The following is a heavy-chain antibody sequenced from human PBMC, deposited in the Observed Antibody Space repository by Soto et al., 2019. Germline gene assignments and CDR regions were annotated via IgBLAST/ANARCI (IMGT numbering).Heavy chain of an antibody. J-gene: IGHJ4*02. CDR3: ARDGSSGYYYGGLDY. CDR2: INPNSGGT. V-gene: IGHV1-2*04. D-gene: IGHD3-22*01. Sequence: ASVKVSCKASGYTFTGYYMHWVRQAPGQGLEWMGWINPNSGGTNYAQKFQGWVTMTRDTSISTAYMELSRLRSDDTAVYYCARDGSSGYYYGGLDYWGQGTLVTVSS. CDR1: GYTFTGYY.